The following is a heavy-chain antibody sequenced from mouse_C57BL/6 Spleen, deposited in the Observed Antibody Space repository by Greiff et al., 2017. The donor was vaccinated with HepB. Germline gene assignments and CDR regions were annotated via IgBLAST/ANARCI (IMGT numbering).Heavy chain of an antibody. CDR1: GFTFSDYG. J-gene: IGHJ1*03. CDR2: ISSGSSTI. D-gene: IGHD2-3*01. Sequence: EVQGVESGGGLVKPGGSLKLSCAASGFTFSDYGMHWVRQAPEKGLEWVAYISSGSSTIYYADTVKGRFTISRDNAKNTLVLQMTSLSSEDTAMYYCAMFYDGYYGSYVDVWGTGTTVTVSS. CDR3: AMFYDGYYGSYVDV. V-gene: IGHV5-17*01.